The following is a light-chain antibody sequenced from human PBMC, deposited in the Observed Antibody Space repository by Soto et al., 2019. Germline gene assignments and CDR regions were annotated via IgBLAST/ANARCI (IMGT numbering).Light chain of an antibody. CDR1: QSVSSN. CDR3: EQYNNWPPT. CDR2: GAS. V-gene: IGKV3-15*01. J-gene: IGKJ5*01. Sequence: EIVMTQSPATLSVSPGERATLSCRASQSVSSNLAWYQQKPGQAPRLLIYGASTRATGIPARFSGSKSGTRSTLTINILQSEDFAVYSCEQYNNWPPTVGQGTRLEIK.